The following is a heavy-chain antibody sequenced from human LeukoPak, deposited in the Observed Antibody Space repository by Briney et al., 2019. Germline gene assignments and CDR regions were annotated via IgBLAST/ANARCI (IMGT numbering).Heavy chain of an antibody. CDR1: GFTFDIYA. CDR2: ISWNSGTI. V-gene: IGHV3-9*01. Sequence: QAGGPLRLSCAASGFTFDIYAMHWVRHAPGKGLEWVSGISWNSGTIAYADSVKGRFTISRDNAKNSLYLQMNSLRPEDTALYYCAKDGYYYGMDVWGQGTTVTVSS. CDR3: AKDGYYYGMDV. J-gene: IGHJ6*02.